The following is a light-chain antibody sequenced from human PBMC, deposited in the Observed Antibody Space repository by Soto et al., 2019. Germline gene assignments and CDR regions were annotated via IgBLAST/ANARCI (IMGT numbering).Light chain of an antibody. V-gene: IGKV1-39*01. CDR3: QQGYSISWT. CDR2: GAS. J-gene: IGKJ1*01. CDR1: QSISSY. Sequence: IHMTQSASSLSASVGDRVTITCRASQSISSYLNWYQQRPGKAPKVLIYGASTLQSGVPSRFSGSGSGTEFTLTISSLQPEDFATYYCQQGYSISWTFGQGTKVDIK.